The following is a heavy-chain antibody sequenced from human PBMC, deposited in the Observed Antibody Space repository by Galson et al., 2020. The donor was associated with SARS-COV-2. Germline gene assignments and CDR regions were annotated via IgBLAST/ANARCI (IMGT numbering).Heavy chain of an antibody. J-gene: IGHJ3*02. Sequence: ETSETLSLTCTVSGGPISSGGYYWSSIRQHPGKGLEWIGYIYYSGSTNYNPSLKSRVTISVDTSKNQFSLKLSSVPAADTAVYYCARVRTTMIVVVITSDAVDIWGQGTMVTVSS. D-gene: IGHD3-22*01. CDR1: GGPISSGGYY. CDR3: ARVRTTMIVVVITSDAVDI. V-gene: IGHV4-31*03. CDR2: IYYSGST.